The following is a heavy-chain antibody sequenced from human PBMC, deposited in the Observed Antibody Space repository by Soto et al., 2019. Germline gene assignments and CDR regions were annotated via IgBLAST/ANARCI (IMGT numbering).Heavy chain of an antibody. CDR3: ARDQYCCSTRCYTVSGWFAS. D-gene: IGHD2-2*01. Sequence: PSETLSLASTVSRGCINSYYWSWVRQRPGKGLEWIGYIYYSGSTNYNPSLKSRVTISVDTSKNQFSLKLSSVTAADTAVYYRARDQYCCSTRCYTVSGWFASSRQGTPV. CDR2: IYYSGST. CDR1: RGCINSYY. J-gene: IGHJ5*01. V-gene: IGHV4-59*01.